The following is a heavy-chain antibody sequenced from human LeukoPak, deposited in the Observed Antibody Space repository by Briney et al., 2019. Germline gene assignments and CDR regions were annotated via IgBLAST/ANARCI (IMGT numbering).Heavy chain of an antibody. CDR1: GYTFTSYG. CDR3: ARVEGIQPWWRGMDV. CDR2: ISAYNGNT. Sequence: GASVKVSCKASGYTFTSYGISWVRQAPGQGLEWVGWISAYNGNTNYAQKLQGRVTMTTDTSTSTAYMELRSLRSDDTAVYYCARVEGIQPWWRGMDVWGKGTTVTVSS. D-gene: IGHD5-18*01. V-gene: IGHV1-18*04. J-gene: IGHJ6*04.